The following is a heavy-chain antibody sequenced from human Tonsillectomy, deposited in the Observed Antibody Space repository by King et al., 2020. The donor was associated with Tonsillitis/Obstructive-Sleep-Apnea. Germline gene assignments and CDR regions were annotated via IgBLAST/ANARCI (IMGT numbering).Heavy chain of an antibody. V-gene: IGHV3-11*05. Sequence: VQLVESGGGLVKPGGSLRLSCAASGFTFSDYYMSWIRQAPGAGLEWVLYISSSSSYKDFADNVKGGFTISRDNAKNSLYLQMNSLRAEDTAVYYCARRAAAGPDDALDIWGQGTMVTVSS. CDR2: ISSSSSYK. D-gene: IGHD6-13*01. CDR1: GFTFSDYY. CDR3: ARRAAAGPDDALDI. J-gene: IGHJ3*02.